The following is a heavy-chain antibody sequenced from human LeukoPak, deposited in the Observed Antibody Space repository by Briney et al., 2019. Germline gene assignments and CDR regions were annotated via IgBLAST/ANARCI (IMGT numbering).Heavy chain of an antibody. CDR1: GGSISSSTYY. V-gene: IGHV4-61*05. Sequence: NPSETLSLTCTVSGGSISSSTYYWGWIRQPPGKGLEWIGYIYYSGSTNYNPSLKSRVTISVDTSKNQFSLKLSSVTAADTAVYYCARGIRAAAGIWEHFWFDPWGQGTLVTVSS. J-gene: IGHJ5*02. D-gene: IGHD6-13*01. CDR3: ARGIRAAAGIWEHFWFDP. CDR2: IYYSGST.